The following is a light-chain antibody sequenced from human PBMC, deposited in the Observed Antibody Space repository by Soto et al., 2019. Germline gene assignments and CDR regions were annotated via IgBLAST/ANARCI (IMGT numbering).Light chain of an antibody. Sequence: QSVLTQPASVSGSPGQSITISCTGTSSDVGGYNYVSWYQQHPGKAPKLMIYEVSNRPSGVSNRFSGSKSGSTASLTISGLQAEDEADYYCSSYTSSSTLGVFGTGTKVTVL. V-gene: IGLV2-14*01. J-gene: IGLJ1*01. CDR3: SSYTSSSTLGV. CDR1: SSDVGGYNY. CDR2: EVS.